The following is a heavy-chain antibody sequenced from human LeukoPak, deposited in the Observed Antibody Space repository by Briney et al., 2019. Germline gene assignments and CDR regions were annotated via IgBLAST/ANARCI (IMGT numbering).Heavy chain of an antibody. D-gene: IGHD2-21*01. CDR3: ARDLGARIPLDY. CDR2: ISSSTSYI. Sequence: PGGSLRLSCAASGFTFSSYSMNWIRQAPGKGLEWVSSISSSTSYIYYADSVKGRFTISKDNAKNSLYLQMNSLRAEDTAVYYCARDLGARIPLDYWGQGTLVTVSS. CDR1: GFTFSSYS. J-gene: IGHJ4*02. V-gene: IGHV3-21*01.